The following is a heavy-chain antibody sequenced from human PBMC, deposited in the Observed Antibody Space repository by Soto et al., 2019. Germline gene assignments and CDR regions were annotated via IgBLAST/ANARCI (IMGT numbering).Heavy chain of an antibody. Sequence: SVKVSCKASAGTFSSYAISWVRQAPGKGLEWMGGIFLIFGTANYAQKFQRRVSNTEDESTSTAYMELSRLRSEDTAVYYCARETDGIVRGYPANYYYGTEVWGQGRTVTVSS. J-gene: IGHJ6*02. CDR1: AGTFSSYA. CDR3: ARETDGIVRGYPANYYYGTEV. V-gene: IGHV1-69*13. CDR2: IFLIFGTA. D-gene: IGHD3-10*01.